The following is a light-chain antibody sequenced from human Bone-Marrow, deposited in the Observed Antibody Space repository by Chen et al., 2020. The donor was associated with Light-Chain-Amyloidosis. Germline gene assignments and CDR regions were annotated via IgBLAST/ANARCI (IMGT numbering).Light chain of an antibody. CDR2: HTS. Sequence: EIVMTQSPATLSVSPGERATLSCRASQSISSNLAWYQQKPGQDPRLLIYHTSIRATGVPARFSGSGSGTEFTLTISGLQSEDFAVYYCQQYDDWPPLTFGQGTKLDIK. CDR3: QQYDDWPPLT. CDR1: QSISSN. V-gene: IGKV3-15*01. J-gene: IGKJ2*01.